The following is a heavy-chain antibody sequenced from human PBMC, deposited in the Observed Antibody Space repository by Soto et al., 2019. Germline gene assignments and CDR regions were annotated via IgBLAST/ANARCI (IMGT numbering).Heavy chain of an antibody. J-gene: IGHJ2*01. V-gene: IGHV1-69*02. CDR1: GGTFSSYT. Sequence: SVKVSCKASGGTFSSYTISWVRQAPGQGLEWTGRIIPILGIANYAQKYQGRDTITADKSTSTAYMELSSLRSEDTAVYYCARGTYCSGGSCYSSYWYFDLWGRGTLVTVSS. CDR2: IIPILGIA. D-gene: IGHD2-15*01. CDR3: ARGTYCSGGSCYSSYWYFDL.